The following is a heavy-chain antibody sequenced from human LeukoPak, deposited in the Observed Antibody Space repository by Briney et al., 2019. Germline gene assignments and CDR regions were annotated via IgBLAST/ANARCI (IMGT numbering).Heavy chain of an antibody. CDR3: AKEVSLWSGFHYMDV. D-gene: IGHD3-3*01. CDR1: GGTFSSYA. J-gene: IGHJ6*03. V-gene: IGHV1-69*05. Sequence: GASVKVSCKASGGTFSSYAISWVRQAPGQGLEWMGGIISVFHTPKTTQRFQDRVTFTTDESTSTAYMELSSLRSEDTAIYYCAKEVSLWSGFHYMDVWGKGTTVTVSS. CDR2: IISVFHTP.